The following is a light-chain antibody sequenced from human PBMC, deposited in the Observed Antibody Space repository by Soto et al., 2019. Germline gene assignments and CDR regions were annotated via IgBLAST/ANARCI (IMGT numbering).Light chain of an antibody. CDR1: QSISSY. Sequence: EIVLTQSPATVSLFPGETATLSCRASQSISSYLAWYQQKPGQAPRLLIYDASTRATGIPARFSGSGSGTDFTLTISSLEPEDFAVYYCHQRVNWPLTFGGGTKVDIK. CDR2: DAS. V-gene: IGKV3-11*01. J-gene: IGKJ4*01. CDR3: HQRVNWPLT.